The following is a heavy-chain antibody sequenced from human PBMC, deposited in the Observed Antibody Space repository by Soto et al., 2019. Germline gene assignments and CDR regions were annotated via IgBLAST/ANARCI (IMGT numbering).Heavy chain of an antibody. CDR3: GRAYLGGNFDY. CDR2: IYYSAKT. CDR1: GDSMTNDD. Sequence: PSETLSLTCIVSGDSMTNDDCTWIRRPPGKGLEWIGYIYYSAKTDYNPSLQSRVSISIDTSRKQFSLNLSSVTAADTAMYYCGRAYLGGNFDYLGPGTLVTDSS. J-gene: IGHJ4*02. V-gene: IGHV4-59*01. D-gene: IGHD3-16*01.